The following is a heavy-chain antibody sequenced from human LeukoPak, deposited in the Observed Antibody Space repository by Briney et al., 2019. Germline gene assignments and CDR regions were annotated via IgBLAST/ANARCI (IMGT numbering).Heavy chain of an antibody. D-gene: IGHD3-10*02. CDR2: ISSSGSTI. CDR1: GFTFSSYE. Sequence: GGSLRLACAASGFTFSSYEINWVRQAPGKGLEWVSYISSSGSTIYYADSVKVRFNISRENAKNSLYLQMNSLRAEDTAVYYCAELGITMIGGVWGKGTTVTVSS. V-gene: IGHV3-48*03. J-gene: IGHJ6*04. CDR3: AELGITMIGGV.